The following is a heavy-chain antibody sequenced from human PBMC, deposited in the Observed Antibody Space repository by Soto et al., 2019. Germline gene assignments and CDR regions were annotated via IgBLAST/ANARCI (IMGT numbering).Heavy chain of an antibody. CDR1: GFTLSGVD. V-gene: IGHV3-30*18. CDR2: MSYDGRNQ. CDR3: AQGGWYTISSRSDC. Sequence: QVQLVESGGGVVQPGTSLRLSCSASGFTLSGVDMHWVRQAPGKGLEWVAVMSYDGRNQSYADSVKGRFTVSRDSSKSTLYLQMNSLRTEDAAVYYCAQGGWYTISSRSDCWGKGTLVTVSS. J-gene: IGHJ4*02. D-gene: IGHD6-6*01.